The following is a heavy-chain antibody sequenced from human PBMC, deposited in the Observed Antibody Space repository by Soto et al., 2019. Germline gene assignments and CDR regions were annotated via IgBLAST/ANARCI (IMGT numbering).Heavy chain of an antibody. CDR3: ARSSKQIFGVVTGPYYYYGMDV. CDR2: IIPIFGTA. D-gene: IGHD3-3*01. J-gene: IGHJ6*02. CDR1: GGTFSSYA. V-gene: IGHV1-69*13. Sequence: ASVKVSCKASGGTFSSYAISWVRQAPGQGLEWMGGIIPIFGTANYAQKFQGRVTITADESTSTAYMELSSLRSEDTAVYYCARSSKQIFGVVTGPYYYYGMDVWGQGTTVTVSS.